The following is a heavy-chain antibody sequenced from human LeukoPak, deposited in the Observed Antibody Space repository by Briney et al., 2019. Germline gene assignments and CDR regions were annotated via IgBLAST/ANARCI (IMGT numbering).Heavy chain of an antibody. CDR3: ARAPRGESDAASGFYGMDV. CDR1: GGSISTYY. J-gene: IGHJ6*01. D-gene: IGHD3-22*01. Sequence: SETLSLTCSVSGGSISTYYWTWLQQTPGKGLEGIGDSHYSGSTNYNPYLKSRVTISVDTYKNQFSLRMNSVTAADTAIYYCARAPRGESDAASGFYGMDVWGQGTTVTVSS. V-gene: IGHV4-59*01. CDR2: SHYSGST.